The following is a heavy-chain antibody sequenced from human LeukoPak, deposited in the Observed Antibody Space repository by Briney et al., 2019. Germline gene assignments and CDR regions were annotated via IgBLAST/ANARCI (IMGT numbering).Heavy chain of an antibody. CDR2: ISGSGGST. CDR3: AKDPAIVVVVAAHFDY. CDR1: GFTFSSYA. D-gene: IGHD2-15*01. V-gene: IGHV3-23*01. Sequence: GGSLRLSCAASGFTFSSYAMSWVRQAPGKGLEWVSAISGSGGSTYYADSVKGRFTISRDNSKNTLYLQVNSLRAEDTAVYCCAKDPAIVVVVAAHFDYRGQGTLVTVPS. J-gene: IGHJ4*02.